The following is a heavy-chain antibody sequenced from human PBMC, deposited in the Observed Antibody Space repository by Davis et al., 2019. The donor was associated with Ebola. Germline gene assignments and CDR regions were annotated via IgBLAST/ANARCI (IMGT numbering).Heavy chain of an antibody. CDR3: ARGGMDV. CDR2: IKKEGSEK. J-gene: IGHJ6*02. CDR1: GFTFSTYS. Sequence: PGGSLRLSCVASGFTFSTYSMTWVRQAPGKGLEWVAHIKKEGSEKFYVGSVKGRFTISRDNDKNSLYLQMESLRVEDTAVYYCARGGMDVWGQGTTVIVS. V-gene: IGHV3-7*01.